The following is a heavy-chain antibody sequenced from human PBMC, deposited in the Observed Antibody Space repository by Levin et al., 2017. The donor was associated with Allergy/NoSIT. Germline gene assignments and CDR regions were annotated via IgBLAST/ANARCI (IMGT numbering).Heavy chain of an antibody. CDR1: GLTFSSYA. J-gene: IGHJ2*01. CDR3: AKDSLHEEVSANFWYFDL. CDR2: ISGSGGST. D-gene: IGHD2-15*01. Sequence: GGSLRLSCAASGLTFSSYAVNWVRRAPGKGLEWVSVISGSGGSTFYADSVKGRVTISRDNSKNTVFLQMHRLRVEDTAIYYCAKDSLHEEVSANFWYFDLWGRGTLVTVSS. V-gene: IGHV3-23*01.